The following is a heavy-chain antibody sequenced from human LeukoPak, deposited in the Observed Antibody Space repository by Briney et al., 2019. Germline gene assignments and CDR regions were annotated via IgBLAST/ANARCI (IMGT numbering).Heavy chain of an antibody. J-gene: IGHJ4*02. V-gene: IGHV3-23*01. CDR1: GFTFSSYA. Sequence: GGSLRLSCAASGFTFSSYAMSWVRQAPGKGLEWVSGITGTGGSTYYADSVKGRFTISRDNSKNTLYLQMNRLRAEDTAIYYCTKDALISYRGAWSQSDYWGQGTLVTVSS. CDR2: ITGTGGST. D-gene: IGHD2-2*01. CDR3: TKDALISYRGAWSQSDY.